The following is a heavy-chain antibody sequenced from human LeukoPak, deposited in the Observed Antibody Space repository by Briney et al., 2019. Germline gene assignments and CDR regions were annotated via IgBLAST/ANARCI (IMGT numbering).Heavy chain of an antibody. CDR3: AREGDQWGLAPDYYFDY. CDR1: GFTVSTNY. D-gene: IGHD3/OR15-3a*01. V-gene: IGHV3-66*02. Sequence: GGSLRLSCAASGFTVSTNYTSWVRQAPGKGLQWVSVIYSDGSTYYADSVKGRFTISRDNSKNTLYLQMNSLRAEDAAVYYCAREGDQWGLAPDYYFDYWGQGTLVTVSS. J-gene: IGHJ4*02. CDR2: IYSDGST.